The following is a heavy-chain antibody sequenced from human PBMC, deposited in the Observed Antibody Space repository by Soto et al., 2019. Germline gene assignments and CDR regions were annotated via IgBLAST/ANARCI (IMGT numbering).Heavy chain of an antibody. CDR1: GFTFSSYG. D-gene: IGHD1-7*01. CDR2: ILYDGSNK. J-gene: IGHJ6*02. Sequence: PGGSLRLSCAASGFTFSSYGMHWVRQAPGKGLEWVAVILYDGSNKYYADSVKGRFTISRDNSKNTLYLQMNSLRAEDTAVYYCARDLSMELLFPQGMDVWGQGTTVTVSS. V-gene: IGHV3-33*01. CDR3: ARDLSMELLFPQGMDV.